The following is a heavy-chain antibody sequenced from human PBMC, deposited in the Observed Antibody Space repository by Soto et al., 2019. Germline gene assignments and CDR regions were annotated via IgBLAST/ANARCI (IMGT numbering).Heavy chain of an antibody. V-gene: IGHV1-69*06. CDR3: AGQPNDQEDYYNGMEV. CDR1: GGAISRYG. J-gene: IGHJ6*02. CDR2: IIPIYGSP. Sequence: QVQLVQSGAEVKKPGSSVKVSCTASGGAISRYGMSWVRQAPGQGLEWMGGIIPIYGSPNYAQRFKGRVTVSADIPTNTVYMTLSSLKSEDTAGIYWAGQPNDQEDYYNGMEVWGQGTPVTVSS. D-gene: IGHD2-8*01.